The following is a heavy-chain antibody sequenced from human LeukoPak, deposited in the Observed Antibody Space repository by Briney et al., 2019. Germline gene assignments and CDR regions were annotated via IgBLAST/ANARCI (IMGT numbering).Heavy chain of an antibody. CDR1: GGTFSSYA. Sequence: GASVKVSCKASGGTFSSYAISWVRQAPGQGLEWMGGIIPIFGTANYAQKFQGRVTITADESTSTAYMELSSLRSEDTAVYYCARKDYGSGSYYNELPFDIWGQGTMVTVSS. D-gene: IGHD3-10*01. V-gene: IGHV1-69*13. J-gene: IGHJ3*02. CDR2: IIPIFGTA. CDR3: ARKDYGSGSYYNELPFDI.